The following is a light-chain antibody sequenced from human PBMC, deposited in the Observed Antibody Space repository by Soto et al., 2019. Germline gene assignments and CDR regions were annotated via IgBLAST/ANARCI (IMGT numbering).Light chain of an antibody. CDR1: KSDIGVYDF. J-gene: IGLJ2*01. Sequence: QSALTQPPSASGSPGQSVTISCTGTKSDIGVYDFVSWYQHHPGKAPRLIIYEVVQRPSGVPDRFSGSKSGNTASLTVSGLQAADEADYYCQSYDGSLSGPVVFGGGTKLTVL. CDR3: QSYDGSLSGPVV. V-gene: IGLV2-8*01. CDR2: EVV.